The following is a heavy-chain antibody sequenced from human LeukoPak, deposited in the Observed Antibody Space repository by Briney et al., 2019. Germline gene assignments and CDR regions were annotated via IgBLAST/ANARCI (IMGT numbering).Heavy chain of an antibody. CDR3: AKRGYSDSRPQYYFEY. CDR1: GFTFTSYA. CDR2: ISGSGTTT. J-gene: IGHJ4*02. V-gene: IGHV3-23*01. D-gene: IGHD3-22*01. Sequence: GGSLRLSCAASGFTFTSYAMSWVRQAPGRGLEWISIISGSGTTTYYADSVKGRFTISRDNSKNTLYLQMNSLRAEDTAVYYCAKRGYSDSRPQYYFEYWGQGALVTVSS.